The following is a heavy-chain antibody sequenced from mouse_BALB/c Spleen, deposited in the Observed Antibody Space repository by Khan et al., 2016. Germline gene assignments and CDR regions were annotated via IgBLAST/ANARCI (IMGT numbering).Heavy chain of an antibody. V-gene: IGHV3-6*02. CDR3: ARGYFGRSCVGWFAY. CDR2: ISYDGSK. Sequence: EVQLQESGPGLVKPSQSLSLNCSVTGYSITSGYYCNWIRQFPGNKLEWMGYISYDGSKNYNPSLKNRISITRDTSKNQFFLKLNSVTTEDTATYYCARGYFGRSCVGWFAYWGEGTLVTVSA. D-gene: IGHD1-1*01. J-gene: IGHJ3*01. CDR1: GYSITSGYY.